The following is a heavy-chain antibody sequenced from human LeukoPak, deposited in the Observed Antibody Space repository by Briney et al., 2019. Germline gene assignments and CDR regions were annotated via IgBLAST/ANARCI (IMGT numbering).Heavy chain of an antibody. V-gene: IGHV4-59*08. D-gene: IGHD2-2*01. Sequence: SETLSLTCTVSGGSISSYYWSWIRQPPGKGLEWIGYIYYSGSTNYNPSLKSRVTISVDTSKNQFSLKLSSVTAADTAVYYCARLGGYCSSTSCYWANKKRNWFDPWGQGTLVTVSS. J-gene: IGHJ5*02. CDR1: GGSISSYY. CDR2: IYYSGST. CDR3: ARLGGYCSSTSCYWANKKRNWFDP.